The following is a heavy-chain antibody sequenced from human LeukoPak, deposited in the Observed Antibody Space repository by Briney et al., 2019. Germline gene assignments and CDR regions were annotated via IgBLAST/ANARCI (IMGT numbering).Heavy chain of an antibody. D-gene: IGHD2-15*01. V-gene: IGHV1-18*01. CDR3: ARWVPYCSGGSCYSVEPYYYYGMDV. Sequence: ASVKVSCKASGYTFTSYGISWVRQAPGQGLEWMGWISAYNGNTNYAQKLQGRVTMTTDTSTSTAYMELRSLRSDDTAVYYCARWVPYCSGGSCYSVEPYYYYGMDVWGQGTTVTASS. CDR1: GYTFTSYG. J-gene: IGHJ6*02. CDR2: ISAYNGNT.